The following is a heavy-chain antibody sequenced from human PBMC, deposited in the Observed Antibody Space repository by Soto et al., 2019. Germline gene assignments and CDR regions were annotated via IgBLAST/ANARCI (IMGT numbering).Heavy chain of an antibody. J-gene: IGHJ4*02. CDR3: WRQYSSSNPFDY. D-gene: IGHD6-6*01. CDR2: ISYDGSNK. CDR1: GFSFSYYG. Sequence: GGSLRLSCAASGFSFSYYGMHWVRQAPGKGLEWVAVISYDGSNKYYADSVKGRFTISRDNSKNTLYLQMNSLRAEDTAVYYCWRQYSSSNPFDYWGQGTLVTVSS. V-gene: IGHV3-30*03.